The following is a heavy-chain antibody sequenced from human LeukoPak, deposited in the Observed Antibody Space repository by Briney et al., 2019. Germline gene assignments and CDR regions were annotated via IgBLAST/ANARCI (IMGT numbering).Heavy chain of an antibody. CDR2: VYHSGST. D-gene: IGHD1-26*01. V-gene: IGHV4-4*02. CDR1: GGSISSSDL. J-gene: IGHJ4*02. CDR3: ARVGYSGSYMSGYYFDY. Sequence: SGTLSLTCAVSGGSISSSDLWSWVRQPPGKGLEWIGEVYHSGSTKHNPSPMSRVTMSVDKSKNQFSLRLSSVTAADTAVYYCARVGYSGSYMSGYYFDYWGQGTLVTVSS.